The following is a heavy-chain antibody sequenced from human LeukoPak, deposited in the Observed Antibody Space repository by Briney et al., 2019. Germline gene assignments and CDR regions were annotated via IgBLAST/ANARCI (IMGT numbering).Heavy chain of an antibody. J-gene: IGHJ4*02. CDR1: GFTFSDYY. V-gene: IGHV3-11*01. Sequence: GWSRRLSCAAAGFTFSDYYRSWIRQAAGKGRDWVAFISSRGHNIYYAGPVKARFTLSRDHAKNSLYLQLKSLRAEDTAVYYCARGCCGGDCYYPLYFHSWRRGTLVPVSS. D-gene: IGHD2-21*02. CDR3: ARGCCGGDCYYPLYFHS. CDR2: ISSRGHNI.